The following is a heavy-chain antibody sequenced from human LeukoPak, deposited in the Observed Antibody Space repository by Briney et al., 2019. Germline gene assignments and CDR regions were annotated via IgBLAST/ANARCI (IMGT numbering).Heavy chain of an antibody. CDR1: GYTFTSYG. J-gene: IGHJ4*02. V-gene: IGHV1-18*01. CDR2: ISAYNGNT. Sequence: ASVKVSCKASGYTFTSYGISWVRQAPGQGLECMGWISAYNGNTNYAQKLQGRVTMTTDTSTSTAYKEQRSLRPDDTAVYYCAMVRGVIPLFDYWGQGTLVTVSS. D-gene: IGHD3-10*01. CDR3: AMVRGVIPLFDY.